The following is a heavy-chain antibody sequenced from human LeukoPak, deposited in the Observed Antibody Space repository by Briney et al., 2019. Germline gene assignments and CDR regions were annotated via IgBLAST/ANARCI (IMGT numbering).Heavy chain of an antibody. V-gene: IGHV4-31*03. CDR2: IYYSGST. CDR1: GGSISSGGYY. Sequence: PSETLSLTCTVSGGSISSGGYYWSWIRQHPGKGLEWSGYIYYSGSTYYNPSLKSRVTISVDTSKNQFSLKLSSVTAADTAVYYCARAGYGDYGGAAFDIWGQGTMVTVSS. J-gene: IGHJ3*02. CDR3: ARAGYGDYGGAAFDI. D-gene: IGHD4-17*01.